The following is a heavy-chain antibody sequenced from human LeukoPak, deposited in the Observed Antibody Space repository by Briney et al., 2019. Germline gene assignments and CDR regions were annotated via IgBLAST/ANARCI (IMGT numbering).Heavy chain of an antibody. D-gene: IGHD5-12*01. J-gene: IGHJ3*02. CDR3: ATGGVYSGYRSRLNAFDI. V-gene: IGHV4-31*03. CDR2: IYYSGST. Sequence: SQTLSLTCTVSGVSISSGGYYWSWIRQHPGKGLEWIGYIYYSGSTYYNPSLKSRITISVDTSKNQFSLKLSSVTAADTAVYYCATGGVYSGYRSRLNAFDIWGQGTMVTVSS. CDR1: GVSISSGGYY.